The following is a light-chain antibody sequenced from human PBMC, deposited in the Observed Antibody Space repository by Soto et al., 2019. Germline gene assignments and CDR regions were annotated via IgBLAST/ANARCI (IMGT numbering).Light chain of an antibody. CDR1: SANIGSDY. V-gene: IGLV1-47*01. Sequence: QSVLTQPPSASGTPGQRVTISCFGSSANIGSDYVYWYQQLPGAAPKLLIYRNNQRPSGVPDRFSGPKSGTSASLAISGLRSEDEADYYCATWDESLSGRVFGGGTKLTVL. CDR2: RNN. J-gene: IGLJ3*02. CDR3: ATWDESLSGRV.